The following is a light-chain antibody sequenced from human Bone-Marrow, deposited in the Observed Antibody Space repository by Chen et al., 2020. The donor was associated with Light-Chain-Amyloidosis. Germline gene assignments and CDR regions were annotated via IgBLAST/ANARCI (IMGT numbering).Light chain of an antibody. V-gene: IGLV3-21*02. CDR3: QVWDRSSDRPV. Sequence: SYVLTQPSSVSVAPGQTATIVCGENNIGSTRVHWYQQTPGQAPLLVVYDDSDRPSGIPERLSGSNSGNTATLTISRVEAGDEADYYCQVWDRSSDRPVFGGGTKLTVL. CDR1: NIGSTR. CDR2: DDS. J-gene: IGLJ3*02.